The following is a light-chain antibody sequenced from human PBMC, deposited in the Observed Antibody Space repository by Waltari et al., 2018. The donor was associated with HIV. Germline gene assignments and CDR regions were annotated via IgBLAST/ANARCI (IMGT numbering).Light chain of an antibody. J-gene: IGLJ2*01. Sequence: QSALTQPASVSGSPGQSITISCTGPSSDVGSYNLVSWYQQHPGKAPKPMIYEVSKRPSGVSNRFSGSKSGNTASLTISGLQAEDEADYYCCSYAGSSTPVFGGGTKLTVL. V-gene: IGLV2-23*02. CDR1: SSDVGSYNL. CDR3: CSYAGSSTPV. CDR2: EVS.